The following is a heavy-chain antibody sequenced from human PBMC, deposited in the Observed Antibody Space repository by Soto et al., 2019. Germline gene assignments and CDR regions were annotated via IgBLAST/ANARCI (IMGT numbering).Heavy chain of an antibody. CDR2: ISAYNGNT. Sequence: SVKVSGKASRWTFPSYGIRWVRPAPGQGLEGMGWISAYNGNTNYAQKLQGRVTMTTDTSTSTAYMELRSLRSDDTAVYYCVRGLPGSDFWSGYYMPYYYGMDVWGQGTTVTVSS. CDR1: RWTFPSYG. D-gene: IGHD3-3*01. CDR3: VRGLPGSDFWSGYYMPYYYGMDV. V-gene: IGHV1-18*01. J-gene: IGHJ6*02.